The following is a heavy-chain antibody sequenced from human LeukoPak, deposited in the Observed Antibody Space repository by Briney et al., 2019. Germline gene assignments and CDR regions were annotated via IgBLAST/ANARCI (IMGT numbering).Heavy chain of an antibody. D-gene: IGHD6-19*01. CDR1: GGSISSSNW. J-gene: IGHJ4*02. Sequence: SETLSLTCAVSGGSISSSNWWSWVRQPPGKGLEWIGEIYHSGSTNYNPSLKSRVTISVDKFKNQFSLKLSSVTAADTAVYYCASASFELAGTSGGVYWGQGTLVTVSS. CDR2: IYHSGST. V-gene: IGHV4-4*02. CDR3: ASASFELAGTSGGVY.